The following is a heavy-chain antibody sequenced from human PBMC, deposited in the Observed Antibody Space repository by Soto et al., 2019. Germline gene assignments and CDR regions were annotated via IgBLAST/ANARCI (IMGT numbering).Heavy chain of an antibody. J-gene: IGHJ4*02. V-gene: IGHV3-48*02. CDR1: GFRFSDHS. D-gene: IGHD2-21*02. Sequence: VESGGGLVYPGGSLRLSCVASGFRFSDHSMNWVRHAPGKGLQWISYISSNSDTTYYAESVKGRFTVSRDNAKNALFLQMNSLRDDDTATYYCARLPKGSLVTAWGQGARVTVSS. CDR3: ARLPKGSLVTA. CDR2: ISSNSDTT.